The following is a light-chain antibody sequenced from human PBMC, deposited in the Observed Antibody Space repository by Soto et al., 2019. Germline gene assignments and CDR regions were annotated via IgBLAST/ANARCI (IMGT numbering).Light chain of an antibody. CDR2: DAA. CDR1: QSVSSSY. Sequence: EIALTQSPGTLSLSPGESATLSCRASQSVSSSYLAWYQQKPGQAPRLLIYDAASRSTGGPARFIGSGAGTEFTLTISSLQSEDFAVYYCHQYNYRPPWTFGQGTKVDIK. CDR3: HQYNYRPPWT. J-gene: IGKJ1*01. V-gene: IGKV3-15*01.